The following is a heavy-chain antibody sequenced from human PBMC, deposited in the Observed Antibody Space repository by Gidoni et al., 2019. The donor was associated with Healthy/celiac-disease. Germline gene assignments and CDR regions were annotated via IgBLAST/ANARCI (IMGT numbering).Heavy chain of an antibody. CDR3: ARQDSGSYSN. V-gene: IGHV1-3*01. Sequence: QVQLVQSGAEVKKPGASVKVSCNASGYTFTSYAIHWVRQAPGQRLEWMGWINAGNGNTKYSQKFQGRVTITRDTSASTAYMELSSLRSEDTAVYDCARQDSGSYSNWGQGTLVTVSS. J-gene: IGHJ4*02. CDR2: INAGNGNT. CDR1: GYTFTSYA. D-gene: IGHD1-26*01.